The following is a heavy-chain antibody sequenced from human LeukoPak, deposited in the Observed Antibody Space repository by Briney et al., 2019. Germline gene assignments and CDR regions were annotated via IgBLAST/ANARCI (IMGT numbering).Heavy chain of an antibody. Sequence: GASVKVSCKASGYTFTSYDINWVRQATGQGLEWMGWMNPNSGNTGYAQKFQGRVTMTRNTSISTAYMELSSLRSEDTAVYYCARGQLGKPYYYYYGMDVWGQGTTVTVSS. D-gene: IGHD7-27*01. CDR3: ARGQLGKPYYYYYGMDV. J-gene: IGHJ6*02. V-gene: IGHV1-8*01. CDR2: MNPNSGNT. CDR1: GYTFTSYD.